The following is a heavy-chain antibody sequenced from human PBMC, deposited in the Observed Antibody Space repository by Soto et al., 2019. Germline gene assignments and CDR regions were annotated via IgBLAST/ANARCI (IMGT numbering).Heavy chain of an antibody. J-gene: IGHJ5*02. CDR1: RFTFSTYA. CDR2: ISGSGGNT. CDR3: AKSAMVRGGGWFDP. V-gene: IGHV3-23*01. Sequence: EVQLLESGGGLVQPGGSLRLSCAASRFTFSTYAMSWVRQAPGKGREWVSDISGSGGNTYYADSVKGRFTISRDNSKNAVYLQMNSLRAEDTAGYYCAKSAMVRGGGWFDPLGQGTLVTVSS. D-gene: IGHD3-10*01.